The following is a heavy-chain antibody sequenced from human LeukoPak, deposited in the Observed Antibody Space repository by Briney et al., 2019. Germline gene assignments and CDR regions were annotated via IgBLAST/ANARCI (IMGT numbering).Heavy chain of an antibody. J-gene: IGHJ4*02. V-gene: IGHV1-69*13. D-gene: IGHD2-15*01. CDR1: GGTFSSYA. CDR2: LIPIFGTA. CDR3: ASESCSGGSCYGDY. Sequence: ASVKVSCKASGGTFSSYAISWVRQAPGQGLEWMGGLIPIFGTANYAQKFQGRVTITADESTSTAYMELSSLRSEDTAVYYCASESCSGGSCYGDYWGQGTLVTVSS.